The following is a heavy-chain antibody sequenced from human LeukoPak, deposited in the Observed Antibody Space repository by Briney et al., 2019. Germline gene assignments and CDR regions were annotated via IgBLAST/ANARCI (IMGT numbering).Heavy chain of an antibody. CDR1: GFIFSTYD. V-gene: IGHV3-13*01. CDR3: ARDGGEAEFDY. Sequence: GGSLRLSCAASGFIFSTYDMHWVRQGTGKGLEWVSAIGTVGDTHYADSVKGRFTISRDNSKNTLYLQMSSLRAEDTAVYYCARDGGEAEFDYWGQGALVTVSS. CDR2: IGTVGDT. J-gene: IGHJ4*02. D-gene: IGHD3-16*01.